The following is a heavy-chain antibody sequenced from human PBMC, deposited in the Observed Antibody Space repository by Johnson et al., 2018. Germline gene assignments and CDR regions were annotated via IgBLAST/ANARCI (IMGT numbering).Heavy chain of an antibody. CDR2: IWYDGSNK. D-gene: IGHD1-1*01. CDR3: ARRLGRYRLQLDAFDI. J-gene: IGHJ3*02. V-gene: IGHV3-33*01. Sequence: QVQLVESGGGVVQPGRSLRLSCAASGFTFSSYGMHWVRQAPGKGLEWVAVIWYDGSNKYYADSVKGRFTISRDNSKNTLNLQMNSLRAEDTAVYYWARRLGRYRLQLDAFDIWGQGTMVTVSS. CDR1: GFTFSSYG.